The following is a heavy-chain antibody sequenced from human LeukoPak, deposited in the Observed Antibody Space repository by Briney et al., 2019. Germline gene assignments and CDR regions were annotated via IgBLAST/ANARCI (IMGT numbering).Heavy chain of an antibody. D-gene: IGHD3-10*01. V-gene: IGHV4-34*01. CDR2: INHSGST. CDR3: ARHALMVRAGIYDY. J-gene: IGHJ4*02. CDR1: GGSFSGYY. Sequence: PSETLSLTCAVYGGSFSGYYWSWIRQPPGKGLEWIGEINHSGSTNYNPSLKSRVTISVDTSKNQFSLKLSSVTAADTAVYYCARHALMVRAGIYDYWGQGTLVTVSS.